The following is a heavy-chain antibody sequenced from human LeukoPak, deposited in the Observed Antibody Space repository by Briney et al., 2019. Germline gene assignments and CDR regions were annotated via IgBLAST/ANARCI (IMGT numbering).Heavy chain of an antibody. CDR3: ARDAAAATHYYYYMDV. J-gene: IGHJ6*03. Sequence: PSETLSLTCTVSGGSISSGTYYWSWIRQPAGKGLEWIGRTYTSGSTNYNPSLKSRVTISVDTSKNQFSLKLTSVTAADTAVYYCARDAAAATHYYYYMDVWGKGTTVTVSS. CDR1: GGSISSGTYY. D-gene: IGHD2-2*01. V-gene: IGHV4-61*02. CDR2: TYTSGST.